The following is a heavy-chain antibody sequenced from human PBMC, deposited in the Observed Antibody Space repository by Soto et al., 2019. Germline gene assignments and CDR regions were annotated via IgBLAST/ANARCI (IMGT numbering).Heavy chain of an antibody. CDR3: AREDWFFDY. CDR1: GFSFNIYW. V-gene: IGHV3-7*01. J-gene: IGHJ4*02. CDR2: INPDGSGE. D-gene: IGHD3-3*01. Sequence: GGSLRLSCAASGFSFNIYWMGWVRQAPGKGLEWVANINPDGSGEYYLDSVQGRFTISRDNAKNSVYIQMNSLVADDTAVCYCAREDWFFDYWGQGTLVTVSS.